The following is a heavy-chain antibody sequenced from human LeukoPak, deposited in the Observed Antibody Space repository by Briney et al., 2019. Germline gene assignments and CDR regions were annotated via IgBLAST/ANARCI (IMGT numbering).Heavy chain of an antibody. CDR1: GYTFTSYY. CDR2: INPSGGST. Sequence: ASVKVSCKASGYTFTSYYIHWVRQAPGQGLEWMGIINPSGGSTSYAQKFQGRVTMTRDTSTSTVYMELSSLRSEDTAVYYCAREGLVAVVATPRLFDPWGQGTLVTVSS. J-gene: IGHJ5*02. D-gene: IGHD2-15*01. CDR3: AREGLVAVVATPRLFDP. V-gene: IGHV1-46*01.